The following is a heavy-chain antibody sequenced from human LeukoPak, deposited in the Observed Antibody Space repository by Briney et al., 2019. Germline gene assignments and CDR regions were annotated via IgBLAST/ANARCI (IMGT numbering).Heavy chain of an antibody. V-gene: IGHV4-4*02. Sequence: SGTLSLTCAVSGGSISSTNWWSWVRQPPGKGLEWIGEIYHSGSTNYNPSLRSRVTISVDKSKNQFSLKLSSVTAADTAVYYCARAYYYDSTYYFDYWGQGTLVTVSS. J-gene: IGHJ4*02. D-gene: IGHD3-22*01. CDR2: IYHSGST. CDR1: GGSISSTNW. CDR3: ARAYYYDSTYYFDY.